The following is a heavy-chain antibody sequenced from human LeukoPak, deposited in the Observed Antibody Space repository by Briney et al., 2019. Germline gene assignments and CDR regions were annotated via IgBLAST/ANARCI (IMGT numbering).Heavy chain of an antibody. CDR1: GFTFSTYA. V-gene: IGHV3-23*01. CDR3: AKDPRKTGGYSYGYFDY. Sequence: RGSLRLSCAGSGFTFSTYAMSWVRQAPGKGLEWVSAVSATSGITYYANSVKGRFTIFRDNSKSTLYLQLNNLRAEDTAVYYCAKDPRKTGGYSYGYFDYWGQGTLVTASS. D-gene: IGHD5-18*01. CDR2: VSATSGIT. J-gene: IGHJ4*02.